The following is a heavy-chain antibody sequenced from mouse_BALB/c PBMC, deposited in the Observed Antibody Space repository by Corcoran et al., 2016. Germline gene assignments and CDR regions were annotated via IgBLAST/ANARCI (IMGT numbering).Heavy chain of an antibody. Sequence: EVQLQQSGAELVKPGASVKLSCTASGFNIKDTYMHWVKQRPEQGLEWIGRIDPANGNTKYDPKFQGKVTITADTSSNTAYLQLSSLTSEDTAVYYCARNGYDYDEKVRAGFAYWGQGTLVTVSA. CDR1: GFNIKDTY. D-gene: IGHD2-4*01. CDR2: IDPANGNT. CDR3: ARNGYDYDEKVRAGFAY. J-gene: IGHJ3*01. V-gene: IGHV14-3*02.